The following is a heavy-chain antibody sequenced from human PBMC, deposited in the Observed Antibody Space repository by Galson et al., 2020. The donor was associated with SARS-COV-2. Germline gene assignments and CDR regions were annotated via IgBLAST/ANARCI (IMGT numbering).Heavy chain of an antibody. D-gene: IGHD4-17*01. CDR1: GFTFSTYG. CDR3: AKDRPDYGDYWRLSLGICDC. J-gene: IGHJ4*02. Sequence: GGSLRLSCAASGFTFSTYGMHWVRQVPGKGLEWVATISYDGSSKNYADSVKGRLTISRDNSKNMLYLQMKSLGAEATAEYYCAKDRPDYGDYWRLSLGICDCWGQGTLVTVSS. V-gene: IGHV3-30*18. CDR2: ISYDGSSK.